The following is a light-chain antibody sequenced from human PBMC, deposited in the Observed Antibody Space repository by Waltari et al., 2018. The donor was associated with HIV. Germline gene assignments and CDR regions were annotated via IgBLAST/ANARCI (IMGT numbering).Light chain of an antibody. Sequence: DIRMTQSPSSLSASVGDRVTITCRASQTINNYLNWYQQKPGKAPKLLIYSVSTLHTGVPSRFSGSGSGTFFTLTISNLQPEDFATYYCQQTDSTPPISFGQGTRLEIK. V-gene: IGKV1-39*01. CDR3: QQTDSTPPIS. CDR1: QTINNY. J-gene: IGKJ5*01. CDR2: SVS.